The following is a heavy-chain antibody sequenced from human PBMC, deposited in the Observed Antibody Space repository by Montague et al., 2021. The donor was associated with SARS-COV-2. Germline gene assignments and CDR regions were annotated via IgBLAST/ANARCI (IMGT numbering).Heavy chain of an antibody. V-gene: IGHV4-59*11. CDR1: GGSTSGHY. J-gene: IGHJ6*02. D-gene: IGHD6-19*01. CDR2: IYYLGTT. CDR3: ARNGGAAVPGLLLGMDI. Sequence: SESLSLTYIVSGGSTSGHYWSWVRQTPEKGLEWIGYIYYLGTTNYNPSLKTRVTFSVDTSKNQLSLMLTSVTAADTGVYYCARNGGAAVPGLLLGMDIWGQGTTVTVSS.